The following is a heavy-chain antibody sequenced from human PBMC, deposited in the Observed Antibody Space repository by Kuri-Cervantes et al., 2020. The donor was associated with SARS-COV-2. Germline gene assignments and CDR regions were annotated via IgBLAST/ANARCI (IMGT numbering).Heavy chain of an antibody. CDR3: ARDLGIQLWVSPLDP. CDR2: IYYSGST. J-gene: IGHJ5*02. V-gene: IGHV4-30-4*08. CDR1: GGSISSGDYY. D-gene: IGHD5-18*01. Sequence: SETLSLTCTVSGGSISSGDYYWSWIRQPPGKGLEWIGYIYYSGSTYYNPSLKSRVTISLDTSKNQFSLKLSSVTAADTAVYYCARDLGIQLWVSPLDPWGQGTLVTVSS.